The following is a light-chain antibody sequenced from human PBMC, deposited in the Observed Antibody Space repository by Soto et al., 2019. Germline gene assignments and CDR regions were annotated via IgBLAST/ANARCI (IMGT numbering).Light chain of an antibody. CDR3: QSYDSSLSGVV. CDR2: GNS. Sequence: QSVLTQPPSVSGAPGQRVTISCTGSSSNIGAGYDVHWYRQLPGTAPKLLIYGNSNRPSGVPDRFSGSKSGTSAPLAITGLQAKDEADYYCQSYDSSLSGVVFGGGTQLTVL. V-gene: IGLV1-40*01. CDR1: SSNIGAGYD. J-gene: IGLJ2*01.